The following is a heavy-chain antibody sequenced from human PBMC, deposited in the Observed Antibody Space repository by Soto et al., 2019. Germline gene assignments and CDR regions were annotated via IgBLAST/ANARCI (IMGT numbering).Heavy chain of an antibody. CDR1: GYTLTNYA. Sequence: QVQLVQSAAEVKKPGASVKVSCKASGYTLTNYAISWVRQAPGQGPEWMGWINTSNGNSNYAQKFQGRVTMTTDTSTNTAYMELRSLTSDGTGLYYCARDCSCGSCFCIYWGQGTLVTVSS. CDR3: ARDCSCGSCFCIY. CDR2: INTSNGNS. D-gene: IGHD2-15*01. V-gene: IGHV1-18*01. J-gene: IGHJ4*02.